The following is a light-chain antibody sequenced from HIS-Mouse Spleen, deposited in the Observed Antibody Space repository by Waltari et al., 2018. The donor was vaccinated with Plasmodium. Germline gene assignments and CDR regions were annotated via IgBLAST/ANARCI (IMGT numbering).Light chain of an antibody. J-gene: IGLJ2*01. CDR3: GTWDSSLSAGVV. V-gene: IGLV1-51*01. Sequence: QSVLTQPPSVSAAPGQTVTIACSGSSANIGNNYVSCYQQLPGTAPKLLIYDNNKRPSGIPDRFSGSKSGTSATLGITGLQTGDEADYYCGTWDSSLSAGVVFGGGTKLTVL. CDR2: DNN. CDR1: SANIGNNY.